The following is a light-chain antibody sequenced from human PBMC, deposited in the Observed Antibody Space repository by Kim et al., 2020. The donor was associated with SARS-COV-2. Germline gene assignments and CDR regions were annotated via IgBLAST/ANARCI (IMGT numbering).Light chain of an antibody. CDR3: ATWDDSLNEWV. V-gene: IGLV1-44*01. CDR1: GSNIERHV. CDR2: ATD. Sequence: GQRVTISCFGSGSNIERHVVNWYQQFPGTAPKLLMYATDKRSSGVPDRFSGSRSGTSASLAISGLQSDDEADYYCATWDDSLNEWVFGGGTKVTVL. J-gene: IGLJ3*02.